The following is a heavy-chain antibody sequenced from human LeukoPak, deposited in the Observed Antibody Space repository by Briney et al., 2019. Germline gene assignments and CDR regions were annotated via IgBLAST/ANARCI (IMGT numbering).Heavy chain of an antibody. D-gene: IGHD5-24*01. V-gene: IGHV4-34*01. J-gene: IGHJ5*02. Sequence: SETLSLTCAVYGGSFSGYYWSWIRQPPGKGLEWIGEINHSGSTNYNPSLKSRVTISVDTSKNQFSLKQSSVTAADTAVYYCARVAYGYNSGYWFDPWGQGTLVTVSS. CDR2: INHSGST. CDR3: ARVAYGYNSGYWFDP. CDR1: GGSFSGYY.